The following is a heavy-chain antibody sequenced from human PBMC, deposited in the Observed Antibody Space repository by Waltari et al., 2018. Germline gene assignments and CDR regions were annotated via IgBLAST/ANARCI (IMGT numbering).Heavy chain of an antibody. CDR1: GDSVPINSAA. J-gene: IGHJ4*02. CDR3: ARGVSITIFGVVTANFDY. CDR2: TNYRSKWNN. V-gene: IGHV6-1*01. Sequence: QVQLQQSGSGLVKPSPTLSLPFAISGDSVPINSAAWNCIMQSPSRGLEWLGRTNYRSKWNNDYAVSVKSRITINPDTSKNQFSLQLNSVTPEDTAVYYCARGVSITIFGVVTANFDYWGQGTLVTVSS. D-gene: IGHD3-3*01.